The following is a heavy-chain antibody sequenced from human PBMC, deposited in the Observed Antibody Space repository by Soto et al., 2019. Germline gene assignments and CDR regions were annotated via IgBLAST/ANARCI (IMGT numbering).Heavy chain of an antibody. J-gene: IGHJ5*02. V-gene: IGHV1-18*01. CDR1: GYTFTSYG. D-gene: IGHD6-19*01. Sequence: ASVKVSCKASGYTFTSYGISWVRQAPGQGLEWMGWINSYNGNTNYAQKLQGRVTMTTDTSTSTAYMELRSLRSDDTAAYYCAREPVAGIWFDPWGQGTLVTVS. CDR2: INSYNGNT. CDR3: AREPVAGIWFDP.